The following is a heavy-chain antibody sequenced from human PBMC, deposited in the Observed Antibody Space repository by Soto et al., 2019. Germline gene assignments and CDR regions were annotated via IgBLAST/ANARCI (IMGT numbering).Heavy chain of an antibody. V-gene: IGHV5-51*01. J-gene: IGHJ5*02. D-gene: IGHD3-22*01. Sequence: GESLKISCRTAGYRFTSYWIAWVRQMPGKGLEWMGIIFPSDSDTRYSPSFQGQVTISADRSTSTVFLQWASLKASDTAVYFCARKDKSGYFNWFDPWGQGTLVTVSS. CDR1: GYRFTSYW. CDR3: ARKDKSGYFNWFDP. CDR2: IFPSDSDT.